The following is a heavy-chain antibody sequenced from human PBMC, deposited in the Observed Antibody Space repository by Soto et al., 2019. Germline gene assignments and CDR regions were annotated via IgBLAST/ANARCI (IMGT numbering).Heavy chain of an antibody. CDR1: GFTFSSYG. Sequence: GGSLRLSCAASGFTFSSYGTHWVRQAPGKGLEWVAVISYDGSNKYYADSVKGRFTISRDNSKNTLYLQMNSLRAEDTAVYYCAKDSEDIVVVVAATLDYWGQGTLVTVSS. V-gene: IGHV3-30*18. J-gene: IGHJ4*02. CDR2: ISYDGSNK. CDR3: AKDSEDIVVVVAATLDY. D-gene: IGHD2-15*01.